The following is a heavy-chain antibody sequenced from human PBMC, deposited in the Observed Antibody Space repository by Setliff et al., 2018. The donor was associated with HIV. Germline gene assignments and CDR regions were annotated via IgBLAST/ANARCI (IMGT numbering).Heavy chain of an antibody. CDR2: MNPDGSNT. J-gene: IGHJ3*02. CDR3: ARFYGSYDVGGFDI. V-gene: IGHV5-51*01. Sequence: GESLKISCKGSGHSFITYWIGWVRQRPGKGLEWMGIMNPDGSNTRYSPSFQGQVTISVDESISTAYLQWSSLKASDTALYYCARFYGSYDVGGFDIWGQGTKVTVSS. D-gene: IGHD3-16*01. CDR1: GHSFITYW.